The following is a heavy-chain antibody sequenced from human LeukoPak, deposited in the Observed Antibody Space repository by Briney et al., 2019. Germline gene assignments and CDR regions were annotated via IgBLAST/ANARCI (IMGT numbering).Heavy chain of an antibody. V-gene: IGHV1-69*13. J-gene: IGHJ6*03. CDR1: GGTFSSYA. D-gene: IGHD5-24*01. Sequence: ASVKVSCKASGGTFSSYAISWVRQAPGQGLEWMGGIIPIFGTANYAQKFQGRVTITADESTSTAYMELSSLRSEDTAVYYCAGGYKYAYYNYYYMDVWGKGTTVTVSS. CDR3: AGGYKYAYYNYYYMDV. CDR2: IIPIFGTA.